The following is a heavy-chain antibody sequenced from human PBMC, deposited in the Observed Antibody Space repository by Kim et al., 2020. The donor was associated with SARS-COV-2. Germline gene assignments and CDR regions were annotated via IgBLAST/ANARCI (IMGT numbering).Heavy chain of an antibody. J-gene: IGHJ4*02. V-gene: IGHV3-30*07. CDR3: AREGAGYYGSGSYFDY. D-gene: IGHD3-10*01. Sequence: SVKGRFTISRDNSKNTLYLQMNSLRAEDTAVYYCAREGAGYYGSGSYFDYWGQGTLVTVSS.